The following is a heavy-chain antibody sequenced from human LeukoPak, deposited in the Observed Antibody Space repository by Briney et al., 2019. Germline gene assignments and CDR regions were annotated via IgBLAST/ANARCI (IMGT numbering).Heavy chain of an antibody. V-gene: IGHV1-8*01. CDR1: GYTFTSYD. J-gene: IGHJ6*02. CDR2: MNPNSGNT. Sequence: ASVKVSCKASGYTFTSYDINWVRQAPGQGLEWMGWMNPNSGNTGYAQEFQGRVTMTRNTSISTAYMELSSLRSEDTAVYYCAGGRGVITYYGMDVWGQGTTVTVSS. CDR3: AGGRGVITYYGMDV. D-gene: IGHD3-3*01.